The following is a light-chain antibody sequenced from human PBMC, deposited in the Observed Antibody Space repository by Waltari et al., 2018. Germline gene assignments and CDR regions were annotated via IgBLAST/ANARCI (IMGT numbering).Light chain of an antibody. CDR3: SSYAGSNTVV. V-gene: IGLV2-8*01. J-gene: IGLJ2*01. CDR2: EVN. Sequence: QSALTQPPSASGSPGQSVTISCTGTSSDVGGYNYVSWYQQHPGKAPKLVIYEVNKRPSGVPDRFSGSKSDNTASLTGSGLQAEDEADYYCSSYAGSNTVVFGGGTKLTVL. CDR1: SSDVGGYNY.